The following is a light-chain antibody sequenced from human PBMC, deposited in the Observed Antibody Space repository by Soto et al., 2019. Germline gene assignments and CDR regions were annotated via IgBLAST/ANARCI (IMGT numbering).Light chain of an antibody. Sequence: EIVMTQSPATLSVSPGERDTISCRASQSVSGNLAWYQRKPGQAPRLLIYGASTRATGIPARFSGSGSGTEFTLTISSLQSEDFAVYYCQRYNNWPPITFGQGTRLEIK. CDR2: GAS. CDR3: QRYNNWPPIT. CDR1: QSVSGN. V-gene: IGKV3-15*01. J-gene: IGKJ5*01.